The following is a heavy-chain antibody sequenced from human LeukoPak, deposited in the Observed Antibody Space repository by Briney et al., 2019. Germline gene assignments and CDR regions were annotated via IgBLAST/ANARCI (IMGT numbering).Heavy chain of an antibody. V-gene: IGHV4-34*01. D-gene: IGHD3-10*01. CDR2: INHSGST. CDR3: ARSYRNYYGSGSYGY. J-gene: IGHJ4*02. Sequence: PSETLSLTCAVYGGSFSGYYWSWIRQPPGKGLEWIGEINHSGSTNYNPSLKSRVTTSVDTSKNQFSLKLSSVTAADTAVYYCARSYRNYYGSGSYGYWGQGTLVAVSS. CDR1: GGSFSGYY.